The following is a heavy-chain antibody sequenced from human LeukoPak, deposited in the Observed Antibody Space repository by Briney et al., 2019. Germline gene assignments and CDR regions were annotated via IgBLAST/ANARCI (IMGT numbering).Heavy chain of an antibody. CDR1: GGSISYYY. Sequence: SETPSLTCTVSGGSISYYYWSWLRQPPGKGLEWSGYIYYSGSTNYNPSLKSRVTISVDRSKNQFSLKLSSVRAADTAVYYCARLTGYSTESWFDPWGQGILVTVSS. J-gene: IGHJ5*02. CDR3: ARLTGYSTESWFDP. V-gene: IGHV4-59*01. CDR2: IYYSGST. D-gene: IGHD3-9*01.